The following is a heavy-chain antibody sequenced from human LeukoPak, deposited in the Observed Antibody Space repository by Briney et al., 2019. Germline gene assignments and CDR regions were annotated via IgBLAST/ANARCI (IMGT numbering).Heavy chain of an antibody. CDR1: GGTFSSYA. Sequence: ASVKVSCKASGGTFSSYAISWVRQAPGQGLEWMGGIIPIFGTANYAQKFRGRVTITTDESTSTAYMELSSLRSEDTAVYYCAISPDIVVVPAAMDYWGQGTLVTVSS. J-gene: IGHJ4*02. D-gene: IGHD2-2*01. V-gene: IGHV1-69*05. CDR3: AISPDIVVVPAAMDY. CDR2: IIPIFGTA.